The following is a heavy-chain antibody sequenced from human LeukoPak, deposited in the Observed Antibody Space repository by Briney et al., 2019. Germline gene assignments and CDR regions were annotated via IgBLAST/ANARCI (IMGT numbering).Heavy chain of an antibody. Sequence: GASVKVSCKASGYTFTSYYMHWVRQAPGQGLEWMGIINPSGGSTSYAQKFQGRVTMTRDTSISTAYMELSRLRSDDTAVYYCARITEGGYCSSTSCYKYNWFDPWGQGTLVTVSS. D-gene: IGHD2-2*02. V-gene: IGHV1-46*01. CDR1: GYTFTSYY. CDR3: ARITEGGYCSSTSCYKYNWFDP. J-gene: IGHJ5*02. CDR2: INPSGGST.